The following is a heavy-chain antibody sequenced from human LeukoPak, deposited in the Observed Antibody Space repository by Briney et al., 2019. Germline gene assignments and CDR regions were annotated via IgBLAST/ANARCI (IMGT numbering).Heavy chain of an antibody. CDR3: ARDPPVTAKD. J-gene: IGHJ4*02. Sequence: PGGSLRLSCAASGFTFSSYWMTWVRQAPGKGLEWVANIKQDGSERYYVDSVKGRFTISRDNAKNSLYLQMKSLRAEDSAMYYCARDPPVTAKDWGQGTLVTVSS. CDR2: IKQDGSER. V-gene: IGHV3-7*01. D-gene: IGHD2-21*02. CDR1: GFTFSSYW.